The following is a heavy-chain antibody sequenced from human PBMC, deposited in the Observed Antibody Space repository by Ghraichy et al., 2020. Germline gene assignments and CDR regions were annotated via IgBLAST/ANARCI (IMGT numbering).Heavy chain of an antibody. V-gene: IGHV4-34*01. CDR2: ISPTGGA. J-gene: IGHJ4*02. CDR1: GGSFSGYY. CDR3: ARGFPTTYPMSRPPGYYFDH. D-gene: IGHD1-14*01. Sequence: SETLSLTCAVYGGSFSGYYWTWIRQPPGKGLEWIGEISPTGGANYSPSLKSRVTISVDTSRNQFSLKLNSVTAADTAVYYCARGFPTTYPMSRPPGYYFDHWGQATLVTVSS.